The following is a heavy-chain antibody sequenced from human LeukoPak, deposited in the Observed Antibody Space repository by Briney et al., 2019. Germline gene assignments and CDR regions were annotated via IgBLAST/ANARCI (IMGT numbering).Heavy chain of an antibody. D-gene: IGHD3-10*01. CDR2: ISWNSGSI. J-gene: IGHJ5*02. V-gene: IGHV3-9*03. CDR1: GFTFDDYA. Sequence: GRSLRLSCAASGFTFDDYAMHWVRQAPGKGLEWVSGISWNSGSIGYADSVKGRFTFSRDNAKNSLYLQMNSLRAEDMALYYCAKAGSPYGSSWFDPWGQGTLVTVSS. CDR3: AKAGSPYGSSWFDP.